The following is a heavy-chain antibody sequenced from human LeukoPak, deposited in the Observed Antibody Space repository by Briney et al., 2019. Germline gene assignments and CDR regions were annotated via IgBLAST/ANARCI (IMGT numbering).Heavy chain of an antibody. CDR2: IKQDGSEK. J-gene: IGHJ5*02. Sequence: PGGPLRLSCAASGFTFSSYWMSWVRQAPGKGLEWVANIKQDGSEKYYVDSVKGRFTISRDNAKNSLYLQMNSLRAEDTAVYYCARDDCSSISCYHNWFDPWGQGTLVTASS. V-gene: IGHV3-7*01. CDR3: ARDDCSSISCYHNWFDP. CDR1: GFTFSSYW. D-gene: IGHD2-2*01.